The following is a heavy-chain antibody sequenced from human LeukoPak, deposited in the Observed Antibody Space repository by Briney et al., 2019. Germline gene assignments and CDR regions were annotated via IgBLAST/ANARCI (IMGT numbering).Heavy chain of an antibody. J-gene: IGHJ4*02. D-gene: IGHD6-19*01. Sequence: QTGGSLRLSCAASGFTFSTYGMSWVRQAPGKGLEWVSGISGSGGKTYYEESVKGRFTISRDNSKNTLYLQMNSLRAEDTAVYYCAGDKTTGGWYEFDYWGQGTLVTVSS. CDR1: GFTFSTYG. V-gene: IGHV3-23*01. CDR2: ISGSGGKT. CDR3: AGDKTTGGWYEFDY.